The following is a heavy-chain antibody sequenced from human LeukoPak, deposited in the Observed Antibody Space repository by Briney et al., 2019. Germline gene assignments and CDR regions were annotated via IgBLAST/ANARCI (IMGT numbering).Heavy chain of an antibody. Sequence: SQTLSLTCTVSGGSISSGSYYWSWIRQPAGKGLEWIGRIYTSGSTNYNPSLKSRVTISVDTSKNQFSLKLSSVTAADTAVYYCARGDYCSGGSCYDAFDIWGQGTMVTVSS. CDR3: ARGDYCSGGSCYDAFDI. V-gene: IGHV4-61*02. J-gene: IGHJ3*02. CDR1: GGSISSGSYY. D-gene: IGHD2-15*01. CDR2: IYTSGST.